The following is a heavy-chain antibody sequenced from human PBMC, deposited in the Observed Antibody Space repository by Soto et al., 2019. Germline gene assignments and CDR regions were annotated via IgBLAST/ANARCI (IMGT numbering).Heavy chain of an antibody. CDR3: VRTSLVVAAATREDY. D-gene: IGHD2-15*01. CDR1: GFTFSSYW. J-gene: IGHJ4*02. CDR2: INSDGSST. V-gene: IGHV3-74*01. Sequence: EVQLVESGGGLVQPGGSLRLSCAASGFTFSSYWMHWVRQAPGKGLVWVSRINSDGSSTSYADSVKGRFHISRDNAKNTLYLQMNSLRAEDTAVYYCVRTSLVVAAATREDYWGQGTLVTVSS.